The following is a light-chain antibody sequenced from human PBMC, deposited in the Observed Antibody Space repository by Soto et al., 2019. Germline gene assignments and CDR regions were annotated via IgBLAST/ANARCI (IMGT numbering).Light chain of an antibody. V-gene: IGLV1-44*01. CDR3: ASWDDILYGQV. J-gene: IGLJ3*02. CDR1: TSNVGSNV. CDR2: SDD. Sequence: QSVLTQPPSASGPPGQRVTISCSGSTSNVGSNVVNWYQHFPGSAPKLLIYSDDLRPLWVPDRFSASKSGTSASLAISGLQFEDEADYYCASWDDILYGQVFGGGTKVTVL.